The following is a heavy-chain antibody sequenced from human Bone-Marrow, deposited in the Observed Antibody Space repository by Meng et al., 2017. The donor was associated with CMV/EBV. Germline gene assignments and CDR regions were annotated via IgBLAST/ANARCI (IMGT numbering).Heavy chain of an antibody. J-gene: IGHJ4*02. CDR1: GGSIGSGVYS. CDR2: IYYSGST. CDR3: ARVLSGYFDY. D-gene: IGHD2-15*01. Sequence: GPCLVQPSQTLFTPSTVYGGSIGSGVYSWVWIRLPPGKGLVWIGYIYYSGSTHYNPSLKSRVTVSVDTSKNQFSLKLSSVTAADTAVYYCARVLSGYFDYWGQGTLVTVSS. V-gene: IGHV4-30-4*08.